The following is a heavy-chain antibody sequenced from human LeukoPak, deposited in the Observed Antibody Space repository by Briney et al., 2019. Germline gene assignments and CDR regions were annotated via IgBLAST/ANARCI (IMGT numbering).Heavy chain of an antibody. CDR3: ARELFDFDY. J-gene: IGHJ4*02. D-gene: IGHD3-10*01. CDR1: GFTFDNFA. V-gene: IGHV3-23*01. CDR2: ITGSGGST. Sequence: GGSLRLSCAPSGFTFDNFAMTWVRQAPGKGLEWVSEITGSGGSTYYADSVKGRFTISRDNSKNTLYLQMNGLRAEDTAIYYCARELFDFDYWGQGTLVTVSS.